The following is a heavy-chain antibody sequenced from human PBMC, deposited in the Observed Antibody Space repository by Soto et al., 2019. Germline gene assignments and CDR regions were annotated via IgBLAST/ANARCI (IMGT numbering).Heavy chain of an antibody. CDR3: ARTCDTDAYYLRH. D-gene: IGHD1-26*01. V-gene: IGHV3-72*01. Sequence: GGSLRLSCVGSGFTFSDHYMDWVRQAPGKGLEWVGRVRRKANGFTTEYVASVKGRFTISRDDSKNSLFLQMDGLKTDDTAVYFCARTCDTDAYYLRHWDQGTLVTVSS. J-gene: IGHJ1*01. CDR2: VRRKANGFTT. CDR1: GFTFSDHY.